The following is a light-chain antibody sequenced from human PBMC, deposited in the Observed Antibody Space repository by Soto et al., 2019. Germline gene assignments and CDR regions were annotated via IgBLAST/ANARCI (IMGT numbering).Light chain of an antibody. Sequence: ILMPPSPSTLSVTPGERPPLSCRASQSISDTLAWYQQKPGQAPRLLIYGASARAPGFPARFSGSGSGTDFTLTISSLQSEDFAVYYCQQYNNWPWTFGQGTKVDIK. V-gene: IGKV3-15*01. CDR3: QQYNNWPWT. CDR2: GAS. CDR1: QSISDT. J-gene: IGKJ1*01.